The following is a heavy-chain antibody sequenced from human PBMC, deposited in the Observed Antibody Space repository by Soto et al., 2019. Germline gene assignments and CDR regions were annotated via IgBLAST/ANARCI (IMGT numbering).Heavy chain of an antibody. Sequence: SVKVSCKASGGTFSSYAISWVRQAPGQGLEWMGGIIPIFGTANYAQKFQGRDKITADESTSTDYMELSSLRSEDTAVYYCARVPGYSGSIWGQGTLVTVSS. CDR3: ARVPGYSGSI. D-gene: IGHD5-12*01. CDR1: GGTFSSYA. J-gene: IGHJ4*02. CDR2: IIPIFGTA. V-gene: IGHV1-69*13.